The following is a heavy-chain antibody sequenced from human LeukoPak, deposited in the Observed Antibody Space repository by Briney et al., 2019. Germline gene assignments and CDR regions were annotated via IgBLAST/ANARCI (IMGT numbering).Heavy chain of an antibody. Sequence: GGSLRLSWAASGFTFSSYSMNWVRQAPGKGLEWVSSISSSSSYIYYADSVKGRFTISRDNAKNSLYLQMNSLRAEDTAVYYCARDTYYDFWSGYYTVADFDYWGQGTLVTVSS. J-gene: IGHJ4*02. CDR2: ISSSSSYI. CDR1: GFTFSSYS. V-gene: IGHV3-21*01. CDR3: ARDTYYDFWSGYYTVADFDY. D-gene: IGHD3-3*01.